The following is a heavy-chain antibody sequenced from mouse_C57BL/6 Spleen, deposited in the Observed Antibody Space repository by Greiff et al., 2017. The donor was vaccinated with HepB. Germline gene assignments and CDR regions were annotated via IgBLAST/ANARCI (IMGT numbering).Heavy chain of an antibody. V-gene: IGHV5-9*01. CDR1: GFTFSSYT. CDR2: ISGGGGNT. CDR3: ARSWGYYAMDY. Sequence: EVMLVESGGGLVKPGGSLKLSCAASGFTFSSYTMSWVRQTPEKRLEWVATISGGGGNTYYPDSVKGRFTISRDNAKNTLYLQMSSLRSEDTALYYCARSWGYYAMDYWGQGTSVTVSS. J-gene: IGHJ4*01. D-gene: IGHD4-1*01.